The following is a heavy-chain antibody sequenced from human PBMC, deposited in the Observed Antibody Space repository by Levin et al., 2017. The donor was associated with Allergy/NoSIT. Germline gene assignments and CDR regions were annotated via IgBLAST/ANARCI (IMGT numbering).Heavy chain of an antibody. CDR1: GYTFRVYG. CDR2: ISPNNGHT. V-gene: IGHV1-18*01. CDR3: ARDLGTGWYDNAFEI. D-gene: IGHD6-19*01. J-gene: IGHJ3*02. Sequence: ASVKVSCKASGYTFRVYGIIWVRQAPGEGLEWLGWISPNNGHTKVSHKVQGRVSMTTDASTTTAYLDIRSLTSDDTAVYYCARDLGTGWYDNAFEIWGQGTLVSVSS.